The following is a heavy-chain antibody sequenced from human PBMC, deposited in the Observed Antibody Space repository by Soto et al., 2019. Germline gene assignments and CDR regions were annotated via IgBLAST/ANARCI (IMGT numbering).Heavy chain of an antibody. J-gene: IGHJ4*02. CDR2: ISSSGSTI. D-gene: IGHD6-6*01. V-gene: IGHV3-11*01. CDR1: GFTFSDYY. CDR3: AREAPRVSFVDY. Sequence: GGSLRLSCAASGFTFSDYYMSWIRQAPGKGLEWVSYISSSGSTIDYADSVKGRFTISRDNAKNSLYLQMNSLRAEDTAVYYCAREAPRVSFVDYWGQGTLVTVSS.